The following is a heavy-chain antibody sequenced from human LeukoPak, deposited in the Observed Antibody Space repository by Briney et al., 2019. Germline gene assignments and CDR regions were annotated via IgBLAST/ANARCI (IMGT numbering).Heavy chain of an antibody. CDR3: ASISCSGGSCFFPFDP. CDR1: GGSISSSSHY. Sequence: SETLSLTCTVSGGSISSSSHYWGWIRQPPGKGLEWIGSIDYSGTTSYNPSLKSRVTISVDTSKNQFSLKLSSVTAADTAVFYCASISCSGGSCFFPFDPWGQGTLVIVSS. V-gene: IGHV4-39*07. D-gene: IGHD2-15*01. CDR2: IDYSGTT. J-gene: IGHJ5*02.